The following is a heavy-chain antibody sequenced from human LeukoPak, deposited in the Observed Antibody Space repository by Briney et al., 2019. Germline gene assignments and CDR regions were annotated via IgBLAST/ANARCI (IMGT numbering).Heavy chain of an antibody. Sequence: ASAKVSCKASGYTLTSYGVSWVRQAPGQGLEWMGWISAYNGNTNYAQQLQGRVTMTTDTSTSTAYMELRSLRSEDTAVYYCARVSQNSYGYYYYGMDVWGQGTTVTVSS. CDR1: GYTLTSYG. V-gene: IGHV1-18*01. CDR2: ISAYNGNT. CDR3: ARVSQNSYGYYYYGMDV. J-gene: IGHJ6*02. D-gene: IGHD5-18*01.